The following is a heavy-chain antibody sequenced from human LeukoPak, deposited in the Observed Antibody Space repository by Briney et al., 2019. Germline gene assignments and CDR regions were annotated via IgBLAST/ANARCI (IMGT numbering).Heavy chain of an antibody. J-gene: IGHJ5*02. CDR1: GFTFSSYA. Sequence: PGGSLRLSCAASGFTFSSYAMSWVRQAPGKGLEWVSGIGTTAKYYADSVKGRFTISRDNSRNTLYLQMNSLRAEDTAIYYCTKAPAGPEYSDNWRFGYNWFDPWGQGTLVTVSS. V-gene: IGHV3-23*01. D-gene: IGHD5-12*01. CDR3: TKAPAGPEYSDNWRFGYNWFDP. CDR2: IGTTAK.